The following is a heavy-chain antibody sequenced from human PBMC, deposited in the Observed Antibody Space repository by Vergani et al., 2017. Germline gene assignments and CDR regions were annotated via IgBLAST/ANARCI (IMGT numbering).Heavy chain of an antibody. CDR2: IYTSGIT. CDR3: ARDRTRDYYGSGSYPRL. J-gene: IGHJ3*01. V-gene: IGHV4-61*02. CDR1: GGSISSGSYY. D-gene: IGHD3-10*01. Sequence: QVQLQESGPGLVKPSQTLSLTCTVSGGSISSGSYYWSWIRQPAGKGLEWIGRIYTSGITNYNPSLKSRVTISVDTSKNQFSLKLSSVTAADTAVYYCARDRTRDYYGSGSYPRLWGQGTMVTVSS.